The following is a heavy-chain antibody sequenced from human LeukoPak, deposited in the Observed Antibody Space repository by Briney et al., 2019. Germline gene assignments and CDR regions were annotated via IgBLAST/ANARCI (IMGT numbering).Heavy chain of an antibody. V-gene: IGHV1-46*01. CDR1: GYTFTSYY. J-gene: IGHJ6*02. Sequence: ASVKVSCKASGYTFTSYYMHWVRQAPGQGLEWMGIINPSCGSTRYAQKFQGRVTMNRDTSTSTVYMELSSLRSEDTAVYFCASYSRSHTAGYYGMDVWGQGTTVTVSS. CDR2: INPSCGST. CDR3: ASYSRSHTAGYYGMDV. D-gene: IGHD6-13*01.